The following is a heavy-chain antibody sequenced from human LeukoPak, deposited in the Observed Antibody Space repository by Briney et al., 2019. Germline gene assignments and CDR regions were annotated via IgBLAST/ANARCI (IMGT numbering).Heavy chain of an antibody. CDR3: ARDRGVPGPGNALDI. J-gene: IGHJ3*02. V-gene: IGHV1-2*06. CDR2: VKPKSGDS. Sequence: ASVKVSCKASGYTFTNYHMHWVRQAPGQGLEWLGLVKPKSGDSDFVQKFRGRVTVTTDVSTTTIHMELSNLGSDDTAVYYCARDRGVPGPGNALDIWGQGTMVTVSS. CDR1: GYTFTNYH. D-gene: IGHD2-8*01.